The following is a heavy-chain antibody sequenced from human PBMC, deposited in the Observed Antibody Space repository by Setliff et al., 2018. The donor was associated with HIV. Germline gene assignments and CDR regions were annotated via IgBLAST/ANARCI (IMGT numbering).Heavy chain of an antibody. CDR3: AKMLDIAVPQTGDRKSRIIATLDP. J-gene: IGHJ5*02. V-gene: IGHV3-7*01. D-gene: IGHD3-10*01. CDR2: IKQDGSEK. Sequence: GGSLRLSCAASGFTFSSYWMSWVRQAPGKGLEWVANIKQDGSEKYYVDSVKGRFTISRDNSNKTLYLQMNSLRADDTAMYYCAKMLDIAVPQTGDRKSRIIATLDPWGQGTLVTVSS. CDR1: GFTFSSYW.